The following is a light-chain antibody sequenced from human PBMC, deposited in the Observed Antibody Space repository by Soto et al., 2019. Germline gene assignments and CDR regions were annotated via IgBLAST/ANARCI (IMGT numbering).Light chain of an antibody. V-gene: IGKV3-20*01. CDR2: AAY. J-gene: IGKJ1*01. CDR3: QKYGDSPQT. Sequence: ALTQSPGTLSLSPWDRATLSCRASQSVTSTYLAWYQQRTGQAPRILIYAAYSRATGIPDRLSGSGSGTDLTLTIRRLEPEDFAVYYCQKYGDSPQTCGQGTKVDIK. CDR1: QSVTSTY.